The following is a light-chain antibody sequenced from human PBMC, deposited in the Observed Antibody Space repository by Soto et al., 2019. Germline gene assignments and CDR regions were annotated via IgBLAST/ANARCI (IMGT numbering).Light chain of an antibody. J-gene: IGLJ2*01. CDR3: CSYAGSSPVV. V-gene: IGLV2-23*01. CDR2: EGS. Sequence: QSALTQPASVSGSPGQSITISCTGTSSDVGSYNIVSWYQQHPGKAPKLMIYEGSKRPSGVSKRFSGSKSGNTASLTISGLQAEDEADYYCCSYAGSSPVVFGGGTKLTVL. CDR1: SSDVGSYNI.